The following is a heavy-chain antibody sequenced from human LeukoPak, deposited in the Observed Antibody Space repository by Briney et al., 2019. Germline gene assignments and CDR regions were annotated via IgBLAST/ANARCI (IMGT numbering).Heavy chain of an antibody. Sequence: ASVKVSCKASGGTFSSYAISWVRQAPGQGLEWMGRIIPILGIANYAQEFQGRVTITADKSTSTAYMELSSLRSEDTAVYYCARGGGRDGSGYSNNYYYYGMDVWGQGTTVTVSS. CDR2: IIPILGIA. D-gene: IGHD3-22*01. V-gene: IGHV1-69*04. CDR1: GGTFSSYA. CDR3: ARGGGRDGSGYSNNYYYYGMDV. J-gene: IGHJ6*02.